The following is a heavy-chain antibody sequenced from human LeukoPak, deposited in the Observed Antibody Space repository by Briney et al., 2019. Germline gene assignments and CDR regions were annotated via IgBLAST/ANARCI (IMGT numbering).Heavy chain of an antibody. D-gene: IGHD3-22*01. J-gene: IGHJ4*02. CDR3: ARVCENCEVVVITYYFNY. Sequence: IPSETLSLTCTVSGGSISSYYWSWIRQPPGKGLEWIGEINHSGSTNYNPSLKSRVTISVDTSKNQFSLKLSSVTAADTAVYYCARVCENCEVVVITYYFNYWGQGTLVTVSS. CDR1: GGSISSYY. CDR2: INHSGST. V-gene: IGHV4-34*01.